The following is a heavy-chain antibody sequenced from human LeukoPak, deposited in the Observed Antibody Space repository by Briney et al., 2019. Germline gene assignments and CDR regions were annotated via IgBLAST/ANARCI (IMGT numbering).Heavy chain of an antibody. CDR2: IYYSGST. CDR3: ARVGKDSSGSFYYFDY. CDR1: GGSISSSSYY. J-gene: IGHJ4*02. D-gene: IGHD3-22*01. Sequence: SETLSLICTVSGGSISSSSYYWGWIRQPPGKGLEWIGSIYYSGSTYYNPSLKSRVTISVDTSKNQFSLKLSSVTAADTAVYHCARVGKDSSGSFYYFDYWGQGTLVTVSS. V-gene: IGHV4-39*07.